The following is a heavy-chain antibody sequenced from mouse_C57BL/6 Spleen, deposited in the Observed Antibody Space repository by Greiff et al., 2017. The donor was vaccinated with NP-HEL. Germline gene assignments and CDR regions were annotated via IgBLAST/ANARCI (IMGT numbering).Heavy chain of an antibody. CDR3: ARVGDGGSYDFDY. CDR1: GYTFTSYW. CDR2: INPSSGYT. D-gene: IGHD1-1*02. V-gene: IGHV1-7*01. J-gene: IGHJ2*01. Sequence: VQLQQSGAELVKPGASVKLSCKASGYTFTSYWMHWVKQRPGQGLEWIGYINPSSGYTKYNQKFKGKATLTADKSSSTAYMQLSSLTSEDSAVYYGARVGDGGSYDFDYWGQGTTLTVSS.